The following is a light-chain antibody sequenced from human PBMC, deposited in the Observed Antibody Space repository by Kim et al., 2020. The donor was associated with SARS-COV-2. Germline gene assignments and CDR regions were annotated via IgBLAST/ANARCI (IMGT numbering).Light chain of an antibody. J-gene: IGLJ2*01. V-gene: IGLV1-51*01. Sequence: GRKVTISCSRSSSNIGNNYVSWYQQLPGTAPKLLIYDNNKRPSGIPDRFSGSKSGTSATLGITGLQTGDEADYYCGTWDSSLSAGVFGGGTQLTVL. CDR2: DNN. CDR3: GTWDSSLSAGV. CDR1: SSNIGNNY.